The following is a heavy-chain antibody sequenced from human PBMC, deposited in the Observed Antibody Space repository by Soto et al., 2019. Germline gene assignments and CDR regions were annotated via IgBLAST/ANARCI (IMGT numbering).Heavy chain of an antibody. CDR1: GGSFSGYF. CDR3: ARGRGYCSPFGCAPV. CDR2: ISHSGSR. J-gene: IGHJ4*02. Sequence: PSETLSLTCVVSGGSFSGYFWTWIRQSPGRGLEWIGEISHSGSRNYNPAFQSRVIISVDSSKNQFFLTLTSVTAADTAVYYCARGRGYCSPFGCAPVWGQGALVTVSS. D-gene: IGHD2-15*01. V-gene: IGHV4-34*01.